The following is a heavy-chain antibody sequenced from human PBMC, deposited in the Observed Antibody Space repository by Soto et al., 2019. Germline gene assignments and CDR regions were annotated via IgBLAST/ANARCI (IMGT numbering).Heavy chain of an antibody. Sequence: QVQLQQWGAGLLKPSETLSLTCAVYGGSFSGYYWSWIRQPPGKGLEWIGEINHSGSTNYNPSLKSRVTVSVEITKNQFSLKLSSVTAADTAVYYCARGHINIVAVAAAITAAPEGYFDYWGQGTLVTVSS. V-gene: IGHV4-34*01. D-gene: IGHD2-2*02. J-gene: IGHJ4*02. CDR2: INHSGST. CDR1: GGSFSGYY. CDR3: ARGHINIVAVAAAITAAPEGYFDY.